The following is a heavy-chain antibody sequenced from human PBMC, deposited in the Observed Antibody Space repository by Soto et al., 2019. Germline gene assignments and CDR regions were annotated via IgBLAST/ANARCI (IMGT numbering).Heavy chain of an antibody. CDR1: GGSISSYY. J-gene: IGHJ4*02. Sequence: PSETLSLTCTVSGGSISSYYWSWIRQPPGKGLEWIGYIYYSGSTNYNPSLKSRVTISVDTSKNQFSLKLSSVTAADTAVYYCARHDRGVGSDYWGQGTLVTVSS. CDR2: IYYSGST. V-gene: IGHV4-59*08. D-gene: IGHD3-22*01. CDR3: ARHDRGVGSDY.